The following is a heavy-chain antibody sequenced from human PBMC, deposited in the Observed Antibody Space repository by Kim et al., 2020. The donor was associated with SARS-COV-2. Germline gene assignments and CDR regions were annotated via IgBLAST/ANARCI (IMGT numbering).Heavy chain of an antibody. CDR3: ARDEWYYDGSGRGPFDY. D-gene: IGHD3-10*01. J-gene: IGHJ4*02. V-gene: IGHV3-30*04. Sequence: VKCRFNIARDNSETTLYLQMNSLGPEDAAVYYCARDEWYYDGSGRGPFDYWGQGTLVTVSS.